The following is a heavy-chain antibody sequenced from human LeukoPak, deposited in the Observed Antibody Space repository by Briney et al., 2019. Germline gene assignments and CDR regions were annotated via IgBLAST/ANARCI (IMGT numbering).Heavy chain of an antibody. V-gene: IGHV4-59*11. Sequence: SETLSLTCTVSGGSMSSHYWSWIRQPPGKGLEWIGYISYIGSTNYNPSLKSRVAISVDTSRNQFSLILNSVTAAGAAVYFCARDPTTVTKGLDIWSQGTMVTVSS. CDR2: ISYIGST. CDR3: ARDPTTVTKGLDI. D-gene: IGHD4-17*01. J-gene: IGHJ3*02. CDR1: GGSMSSHY.